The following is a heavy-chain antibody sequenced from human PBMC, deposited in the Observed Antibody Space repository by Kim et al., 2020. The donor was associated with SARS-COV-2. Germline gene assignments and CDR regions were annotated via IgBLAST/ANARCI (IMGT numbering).Heavy chain of an antibody. V-gene: IGHV4-34*01. CDR1: GGSFSGYY. Sequence: SETLSLTCAVYGGSFSGYYWSWIRQPPGKGLEWIGEINHSGSTNYNPSLKSRVTISVDTSKNQFSLKLSSVTAADTAVYYCARGQLVPNWFDPWGQGTLVTVSS. D-gene: IGHD6-6*01. CDR3: ARGQLVPNWFDP. J-gene: IGHJ5*02. CDR2: INHSGST.